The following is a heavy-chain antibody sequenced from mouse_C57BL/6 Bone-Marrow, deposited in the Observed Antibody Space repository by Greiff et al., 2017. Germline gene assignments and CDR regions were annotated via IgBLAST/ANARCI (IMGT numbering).Heavy chain of an antibody. CDR3: SRDPYYGNYVAFAY. V-gene: IGHV5-2*03. D-gene: IGHD2-10*01. CDR2: INSDGGSYN. CDR1: EYEFPSHD. J-gene: IGHJ3*01. Sequence: EVKVVESGGGLVQPGESLKLSCESNEYEFPSHDMSWVRKTPEKRLELVAAINSDGGSYNYYPDNVKGRFTISRDNAKNNLYLQMSHLKSEDTAMYYCSRDPYYGNYVAFAYWGQGTLVTVSA.